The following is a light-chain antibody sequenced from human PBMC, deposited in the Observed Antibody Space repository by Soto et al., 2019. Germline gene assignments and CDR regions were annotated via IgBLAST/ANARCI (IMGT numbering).Light chain of an antibody. CDR2: GAS. J-gene: IGKJ4*01. V-gene: IGKV3-20*01. CDR3: QQYGSSPLT. CDR1: QSVSSSY. Sequence: EIVLTQSPGTLSLSPGERATLSCRASQSVSSSYLTWYQQKPGQAPRLLIYGASSRGTGIPDRFSGSGSETHFTLTISRLEPEDFQVYYCQQYGSSPLTFGGGTKVEIK.